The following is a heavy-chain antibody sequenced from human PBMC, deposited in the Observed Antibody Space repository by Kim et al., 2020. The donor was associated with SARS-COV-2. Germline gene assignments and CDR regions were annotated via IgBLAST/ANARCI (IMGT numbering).Heavy chain of an antibody. Sequence: SETLSLTCTVCGGSISSYYWSWIRQPPGKGLEWIGYIYYSGSTNYNASLKSRVTISVDTSKNQFSLKLSSVTAADTAVYYCARENRGGSRGYSYGYRGRYGMDVWGQGTTVTVSS. V-gene: IGHV4-59*01. CDR3: ARENRGGSRGYSYGYRGRYGMDV. CDR1: GGSISSYY. CDR2: IYYSGST. D-gene: IGHD5-18*01. J-gene: IGHJ6*02.